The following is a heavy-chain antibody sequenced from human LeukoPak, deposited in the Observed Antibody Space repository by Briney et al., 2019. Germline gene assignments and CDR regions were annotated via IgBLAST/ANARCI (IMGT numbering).Heavy chain of an antibody. Sequence: GGSLGLSCAASGFTFSSYWMSWVRQAPGKGLEWVANIKQDGSEKYYVDSVKGRFTISRDNAKNSLYLQMNSLRAEDTAVYYCARVGMTTVTAVNWFDPWGQGTLVTVSS. CDR2: IKQDGSEK. J-gene: IGHJ5*02. D-gene: IGHD4-11*01. CDR3: ARVGMTTVTAVNWFDP. CDR1: GFTFSSYW. V-gene: IGHV3-7*03.